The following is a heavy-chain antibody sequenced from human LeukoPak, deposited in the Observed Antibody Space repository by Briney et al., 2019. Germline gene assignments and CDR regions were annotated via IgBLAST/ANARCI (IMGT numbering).Heavy chain of an antibody. CDR1: GFTFSNAW. V-gene: IGHV3-15*01. CDR3: TTGGSMLFQSARPPYYYYIYV. CDR2: IKSKTGGGTT. Sequence: GGSLRLSCAASGFTFSNAWMNWVRQAPGKGLEWVGSIKSKTGGGTTDYAAPVKGTFTSSRDDSKNTLYLQMYSLKTADTAAYYCTTGGSMLFQSARPPYYYYIYVCGKGTQVTVSS. D-gene: IGHD2-21*01. J-gene: IGHJ6*03.